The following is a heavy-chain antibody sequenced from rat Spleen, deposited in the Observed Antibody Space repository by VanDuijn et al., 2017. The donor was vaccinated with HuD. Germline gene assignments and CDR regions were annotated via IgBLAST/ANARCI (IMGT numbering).Heavy chain of an antibody. CDR2: ISYDGSST. CDR3: ASRHDYFDY. V-gene: IGHV5-7*01. J-gene: IGHJ2*01. CDR1: GFTFSDYN. Sequence: EVQLVESGGGLVQPGRSLKLSCAASGFTFSDYNMAWVRQAPKKGLEWVATISYDGSSTYYRDSVKGRFTISRDNAKSTLYLQMDSLRSEDTATYYCASRHDYFDYWGQGVMVTVSS.